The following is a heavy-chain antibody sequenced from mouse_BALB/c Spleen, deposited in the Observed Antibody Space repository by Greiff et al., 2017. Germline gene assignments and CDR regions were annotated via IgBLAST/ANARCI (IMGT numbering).Heavy chain of an antibody. D-gene: IGHD4-1*01. CDR1: GYTFTDYE. CDR2: IDPETGGT. CDR3: TRSVTGTAWFAY. J-gene: IGHJ3*01. Sequence: QVQLQQSGAELVRPGASVTLSCKASGYTFTDYEMHWVKQTPVHGLEWIGAIDPETGGTAYNQKFKGKATLTADKSSSTAYMELRSLTSEDSAVYYCTRSVTGTAWFAYWGQGTLVTVSA. V-gene: IGHV1-15*01.